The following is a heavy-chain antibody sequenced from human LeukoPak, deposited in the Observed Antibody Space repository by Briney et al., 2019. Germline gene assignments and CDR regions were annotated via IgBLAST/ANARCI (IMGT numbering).Heavy chain of an antibody. D-gene: IGHD3-10*01. V-gene: IGHV5-51*01. CDR3: ARHDGAYYGSGSSPFDY. J-gene: IGHJ4*02. Sequence: GESLKISCKGSGYSFTSYWIGWVRQMPGKGLEWTGIIYPGDSDTRYNPSFQGRVTMSADKSINTAYLQWSTLKASDTAMYYCARHDGAYYGSGSSPFDYWGQGTLVTVSS. CDR2: IYPGDSDT. CDR1: GYSFTSYW.